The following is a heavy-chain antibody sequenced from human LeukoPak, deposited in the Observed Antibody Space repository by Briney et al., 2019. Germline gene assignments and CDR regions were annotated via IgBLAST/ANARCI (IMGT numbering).Heavy chain of an antibody. CDR1: GGSISSSSYY. Sequence: SETLSLTCTVSGGSISSSSYYWGWIRQPPGKGLEWIGSIYYSGSTYYNPSLKSRVTISVDTSKNQFSLKLSSVTAADTAVYYCASNGDHMAYFDYWGQGTLVTVSS. J-gene: IGHJ4*02. V-gene: IGHV4-39*01. D-gene: IGHD4-17*01. CDR3: ASNGDHMAYFDY. CDR2: IYYSGST.